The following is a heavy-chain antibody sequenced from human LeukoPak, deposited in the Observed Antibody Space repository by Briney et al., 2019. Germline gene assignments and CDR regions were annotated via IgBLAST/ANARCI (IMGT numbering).Heavy chain of an antibody. D-gene: IGHD3-22*01. CDR1: GYTFTGYY. CDR2: INPNGGGT. CDR3: ARDGHRMYYYGGSDHHFDY. J-gene: IGHJ4*02. V-gene: IGHV1-2*02. Sequence: GASVKVSCKASGYTFTGYYMHWVRQAPGQGLEWMGWINPNGGGTNYAQKLQGRVTMTTDTSTSTAYMELRSLRSDDTALYYCARDGHRMYYYGGSDHHFDYWGQGTLVTVSS.